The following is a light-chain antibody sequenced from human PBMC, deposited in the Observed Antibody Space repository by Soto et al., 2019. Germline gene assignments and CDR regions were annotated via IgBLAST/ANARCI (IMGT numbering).Light chain of an antibody. CDR1: QSINSW. J-gene: IGKJ1*01. V-gene: IGKV1-5*01. CDR2: DAS. CDR3: QRYNAFSQT. Sequence: DIQMTQSPSTLSASVGDRVTITCRASQSINSWLAWYQQKPGKAPKVLIYDASSLQSGVPSRFSGSGSGTEFTLTIGSLQPEDAATDYCQRYNAFSQTFGQGTKVEI.